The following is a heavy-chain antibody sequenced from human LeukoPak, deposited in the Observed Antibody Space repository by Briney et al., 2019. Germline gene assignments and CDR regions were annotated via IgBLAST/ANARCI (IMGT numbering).Heavy chain of an antibody. Sequence: GGSLRFSCAASGFAFSDYSMNWVRQAPGKGLEWVANIRGSGSGMGSGNYYAGSVKGRYTISRDNGKNSLYLQMNSLRAEDTAFYYCERDDNWGFDYWGQGALVTVCS. CDR1: GFAFSDYS. V-gene: IGHV3-21*05. CDR2: IRGSGSGMGSGN. D-gene: IGHD7-27*01. CDR3: ERDDNWGFDY. J-gene: IGHJ4*02.